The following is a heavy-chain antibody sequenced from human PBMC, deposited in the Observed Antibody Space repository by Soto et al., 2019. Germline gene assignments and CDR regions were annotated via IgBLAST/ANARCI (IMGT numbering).Heavy chain of an antibody. CDR3: ARYLAARFDYYYYGMDV. Sequence: GGSLRLSCAASGFTFSSYGMHWVRQAPGKGLEWVAVIWYDGSNKYYADSVKGRFTISRDNSKNTLYLQINSLRAEDTAVYYCARYLAARFDYYYYGMDVWGQGTTVTVSS. D-gene: IGHD6-6*01. CDR1: GFTFSSYG. J-gene: IGHJ6*02. CDR2: IWYDGSNK. V-gene: IGHV3-33*01.